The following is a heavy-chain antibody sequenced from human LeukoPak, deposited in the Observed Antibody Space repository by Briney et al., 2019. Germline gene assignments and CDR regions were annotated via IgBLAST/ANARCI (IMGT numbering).Heavy chain of an antibody. CDR3: VRGGPSTWS. D-gene: IGHD2-15*01. J-gene: IGHJ5*02. V-gene: IGHV3-74*01. CDR2: INDDGSDT. Sequence: GGSLRLTCAASGFTFKLYWMHWVRQVPGKRPVWVSRINDDGSDTIYADSVRGRFTISRDDAKNTVYLQMNNLRAEDTAVYYCVRGGPSTWSWGQGTLVTVSS. CDR1: GFTFKLYW.